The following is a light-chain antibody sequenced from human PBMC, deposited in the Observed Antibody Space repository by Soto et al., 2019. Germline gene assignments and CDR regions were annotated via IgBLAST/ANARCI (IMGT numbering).Light chain of an antibody. CDR3: QSYDSSLSGFVV. CDR1: SSNIAAGYD. J-gene: IGLJ2*01. Sequence: QSVLSQPPSVSGAPGQRVTISCTGSSSNIAAGYDVHWYQHLPGTAPKLLIYGNSNRPSGVPDRFSGSKSGTSASLAITGLQAEDEADYYCQSYDSSLSGFVVFGGGTKLTVL. V-gene: IGLV1-40*01. CDR2: GNS.